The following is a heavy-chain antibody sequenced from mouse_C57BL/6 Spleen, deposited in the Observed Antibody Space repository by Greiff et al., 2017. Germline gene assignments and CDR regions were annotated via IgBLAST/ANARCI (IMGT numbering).Heavy chain of an antibody. Sequence: QVQLQQSGAELVKPGASVKLSCKASGYTFTSYWMHWVKQRPGRGLAWLGRIDPNSGGTKYNEKFKSKATLTVDKPSSTAYTQLSSLTSEDSAVYYCEGIYDGYPSWYFDVWGTGTTVTVSS. J-gene: IGHJ1*03. CDR2: IDPNSGGT. V-gene: IGHV1-72*01. D-gene: IGHD2-3*01. CDR1: GYTFTSYW. CDR3: EGIYDGYPSWYFDV.